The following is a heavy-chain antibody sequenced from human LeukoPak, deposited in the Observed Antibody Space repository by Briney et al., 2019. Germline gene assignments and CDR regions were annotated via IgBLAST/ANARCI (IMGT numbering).Heavy chain of an antibody. D-gene: IGHD6-13*01. CDR1: GFTFSSYA. V-gene: IGHV3-64D*06. J-gene: IGHJ6*04. CDR2: ISSNGGST. Sequence: GGSLRLSCSASGFTFSSYATHWVRQAPGKGLEYVSAISSNGGSTYYSDSVKGRFTISRDNSKNTLYLQMSSLRAEDTAVYYCVKDCGAAAVGYYGMDVWGKGTTVTVSS. CDR3: VKDCGAAAVGYYGMDV.